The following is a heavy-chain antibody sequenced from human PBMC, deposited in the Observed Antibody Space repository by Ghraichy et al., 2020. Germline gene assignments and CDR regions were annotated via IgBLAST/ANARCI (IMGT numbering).Heavy chain of an antibody. J-gene: IGHJ4*02. V-gene: IGHV4-34*01. CDR3: ARGEARIQLWFNWYYFDY. D-gene: IGHD5-18*01. CDR2: INHSGST. CDR1: GGSFSGYY. Sequence: SETLSLTCAVYGGSFSGYYWSWIRQPPGKGLEWIGEINHSGSTNYNPSLKSRVTISVDTSKNQFSLKLSSVTAAETAVYYCARGEARIQLWFNWYYFDYWGQGTLVTVSS.